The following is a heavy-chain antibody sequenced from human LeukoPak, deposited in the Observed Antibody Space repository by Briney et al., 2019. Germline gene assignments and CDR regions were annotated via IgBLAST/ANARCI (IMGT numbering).Heavy chain of an antibody. CDR1: GGSISSYY. J-gene: IGHJ4*02. D-gene: IGHD5-18*01. CDR2: VYYSGST. CDR3: VKVTEYTYGTFDD. V-gene: IGHV4-59*01. Sequence: KPSETLSLTCTVSGGSISSYYWSWIRQPPGKGLEWIGYVYYSGSTNYNPSLKSRVTMSVDTSKNQFSLKLHSMTAADTGVYYCVKVTEYTYGTFDDWGQGTLVTVSS.